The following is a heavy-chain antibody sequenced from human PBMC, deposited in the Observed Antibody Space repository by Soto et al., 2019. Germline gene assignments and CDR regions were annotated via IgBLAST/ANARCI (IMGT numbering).Heavy chain of an antibody. CDR1: GYTSTELP. CDR3: AALPGETGMITVFDF. J-gene: IGHJ4*02. D-gene: IGHD3-16*01. V-gene: IGHV1-24*01. Sequence: ASVKVSCKVSGYTSTELPIHWRLETPAKGLEWMGGFDPGDHDTVYSHNFRGRLTMTRDTCTNTAYMELSSLESEGTAVYYCAALPGETGMITVFDFWGQGTLVTVSS. CDR2: FDPGDHDT.